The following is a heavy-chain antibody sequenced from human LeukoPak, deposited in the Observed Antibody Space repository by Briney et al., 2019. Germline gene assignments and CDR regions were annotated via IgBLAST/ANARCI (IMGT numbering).Heavy chain of an antibody. CDR2: IYSGGST. J-gene: IGHJ4*02. CDR1: GFTVSSNY. D-gene: IGHD4-23*01. V-gene: IGHV3-66*01. CDR3: ARVPVRWSLFPHFDY. Sequence: PGGSLRLSCAASGFTVSSNYMSWVRQAPGKGLEWVSVIYSGGSTYYADSVKGRFTISRDNSKNTLYLQMNSLRAEDTAVYYCARVPVRWSLFPHFDYWGQGTLVTVSS.